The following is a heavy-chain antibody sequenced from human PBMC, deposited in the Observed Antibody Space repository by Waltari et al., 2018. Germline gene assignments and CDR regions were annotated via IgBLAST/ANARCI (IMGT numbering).Heavy chain of an antibody. CDR3: ARGRAVYDFWSANHDAFDI. V-gene: IGHV4-61*02. CDR1: GGSISSGSYY. D-gene: IGHD3-3*01. J-gene: IGHJ3*02. Sequence: QVQLQESGPGLVKPSQTLSLTCTVSGGSISSGSYYWSWIRQPAGKGLEWIGRIYTSGSTNYNPSLKSRVTISVDTSKNQFSLKLSSATAADTAVYYCARGRAVYDFWSANHDAFDIWGQGTMVTVSS. CDR2: IYTSGST.